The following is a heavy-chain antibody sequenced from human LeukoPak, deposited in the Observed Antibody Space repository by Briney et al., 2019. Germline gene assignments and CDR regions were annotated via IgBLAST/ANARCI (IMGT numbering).Heavy chain of an antibody. CDR2: TYYRSKWYN. V-gene: IGHV6-1*01. Sequence: SQTLSLTCAISGDSVSSNSAAWNWIRQSPSRGLEWLGRTYYRSKWYNDYAVSVKSRITINPDTSKNQFSLQLNSVTPEDTAVYYCAYSSSWFGYYHYGMDVWGQGTTVTVSS. CDR1: GDSVSSNSAA. CDR3: AYSSSWFGYYHYGMDV. D-gene: IGHD6-13*01. J-gene: IGHJ6*02.